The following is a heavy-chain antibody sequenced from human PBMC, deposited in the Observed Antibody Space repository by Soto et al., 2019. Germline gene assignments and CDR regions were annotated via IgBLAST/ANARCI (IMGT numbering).Heavy chain of an antibody. CDR2: INHSGST. Sequence: SETLSLTCAVYGGSFSGYYWSWIRQPPGKGLEWIGEINHSGSTNYNPSLKSRVTISVDTSKNQFSLKLSSVTAADTAVYYCARVGWQLALDCWGQGTLVTVS. J-gene: IGHJ4*02. D-gene: IGHD6-13*01. CDR1: GGSFSGYY. CDR3: ARVGWQLALDC. V-gene: IGHV4-34*01.